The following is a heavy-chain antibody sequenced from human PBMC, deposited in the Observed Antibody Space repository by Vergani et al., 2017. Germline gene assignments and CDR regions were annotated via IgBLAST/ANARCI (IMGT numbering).Heavy chain of an antibody. CDR1: GGSISSSSYY. CDR3: ARDHFYYDSSGAAGRAFDI. J-gene: IGHJ3*02. V-gene: IGHV4-39*07. CDR2: IYYSGST. D-gene: IGHD3-22*01. Sequence: QLQLQESGPGLVKPSETLSLTCTVSGGSISSSSYYWGWIRQPPGKGLEWIGSIYYSGSTYYNPSLKSRVTISVDTSKNQFSLKLSSVTAADTAVYYCARDHFYYDSSGAAGRAFDIWGQGTMVTVSS.